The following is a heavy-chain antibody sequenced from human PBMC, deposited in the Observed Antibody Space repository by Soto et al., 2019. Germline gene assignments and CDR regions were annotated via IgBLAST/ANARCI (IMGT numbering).Heavy chain of an antibody. CDR1: GGSISSSNC. Sequence: SETLSLTCADSGGSISSSNCWSWVRQPPGKGLEWIGEIYHSGSTNYNPSLKSRVTISVDKSKNQFSLKLSSVTAADTAVYDCASGMVRGSIRDDAFDIGGQGTMVT. J-gene: IGHJ3*02. V-gene: IGHV4-4*02. CDR2: IYHSGST. CDR3: ASGMVRGSIRDDAFDI. D-gene: IGHD3-10*01.